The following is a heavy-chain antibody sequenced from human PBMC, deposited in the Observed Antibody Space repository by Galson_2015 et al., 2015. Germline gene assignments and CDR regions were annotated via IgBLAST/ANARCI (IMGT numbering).Heavy chain of an antibody. CDR1: GFTFSSYE. CDR3: ARSRASGWYGMDAFDI. Sequence: SLRLSCAASGFTFSSYEMNRVRQAPGKGLEWVSYISSSGSTIYYADSVKGRFTISRDNAKNSLYLQMNSLRAEDTAVYYCARSRASGWYGMDAFDIWGQGTMVTVSS. V-gene: IGHV3-48*03. CDR2: ISSSGSTI. J-gene: IGHJ3*02. D-gene: IGHD6-19*01.